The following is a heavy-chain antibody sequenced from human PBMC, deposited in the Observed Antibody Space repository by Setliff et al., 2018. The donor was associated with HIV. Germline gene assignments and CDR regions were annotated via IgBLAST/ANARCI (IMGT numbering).Heavy chain of an antibody. Sequence: VASVKVSCKASGYSFITYVVYWVRQAPGQRLEWMGWINAGNGNTKYSQKFQGRVTITRDTSAKIAYMELSSLTSEDTAVYYCATDPTSRAYGSGNGWARLDYWGQGTLVTVSS. CDR2: INAGNGNT. V-gene: IGHV1-3*01. D-gene: IGHD3-10*01. CDR3: ATDPTSRAYGSGNGWARLDY. J-gene: IGHJ4*02. CDR1: GYSFITYV.